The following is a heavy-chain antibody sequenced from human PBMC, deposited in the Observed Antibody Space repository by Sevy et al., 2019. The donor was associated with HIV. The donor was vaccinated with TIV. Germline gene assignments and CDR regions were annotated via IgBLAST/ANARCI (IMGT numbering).Heavy chain of an antibody. V-gene: IGHV3-15*01. D-gene: IGHD2-8*02. CDR2: IKSKADGGTT. CDR1: GFTFYYAW. J-gene: IGHJ6*02. CDR3: STDPIIVLLVTDGMDV. Sequence: GGSLRLSCAASGFTFYYAWMSWVRQAPGKGLEWVGRIKSKADGGTTEYAAAVKGRFTISRDDSKNTLYLQMNSLKTEDTAIYYCSTDPIIVLLVTDGMDVWGQGTTVTASS.